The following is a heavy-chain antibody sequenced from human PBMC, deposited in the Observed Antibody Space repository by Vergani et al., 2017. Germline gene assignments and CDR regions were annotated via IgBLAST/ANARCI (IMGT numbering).Heavy chain of an antibody. J-gene: IGHJ4*02. CDR3: ARRTTMVRGVLEIARYYFDY. CDR2: IYYSGST. Sequence: VQLLESGGDLVQPGGSLRLSCAASGFTFIMHAMSWVRQAPGKGLEWIGSIYYSGSTYYNPSLESRVTMSVDTSKSQFSLKLSSVTAADTAVYYCARRTTMVRGVLEIARYYFDYWGQGTLVTVSS. CDR1: GFTFIMHA. V-gene: IGHV4-38-2*01. D-gene: IGHD3-10*01.